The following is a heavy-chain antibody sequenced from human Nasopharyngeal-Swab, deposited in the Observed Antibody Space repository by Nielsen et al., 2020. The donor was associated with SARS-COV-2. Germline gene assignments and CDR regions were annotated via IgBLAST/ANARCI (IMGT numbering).Heavy chain of an antibody. CDR2: INHSGST. V-gene: IGHV4-34*01. J-gene: IGHJ6*03. CDR3: ARVLRGVAARPLGFGYYYYYYMDV. D-gene: IGHD6-6*01. Sequence: VRQMPGKGLEWIGEINHSGSTNYNPSLKSRVTISVDTSKNQFSLKLSSVTAADTAVYYCARVLRGVAARPLGFGYYYYYYMDVWGKGTTVTSP.